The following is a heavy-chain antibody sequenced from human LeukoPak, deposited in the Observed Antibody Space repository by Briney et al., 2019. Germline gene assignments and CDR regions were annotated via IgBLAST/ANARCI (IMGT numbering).Heavy chain of an antibody. Sequence: WGALRISFAAPGFTFSTYSMNWGRPGPGEGLEWGSSISGGSSYIYYADSVKGRFTISRDNAKNSLYLQMNSLRREDTAVYYCAGGRLGSSGWLSIDYWGQGTLVTVSS. CDR3: AGGRLGSSGWLSIDY. V-gene: IGHV3-21*01. J-gene: IGHJ4*02. CDR2: ISGGSSYI. CDR1: GFTFSTYS. D-gene: IGHD6-19*01.